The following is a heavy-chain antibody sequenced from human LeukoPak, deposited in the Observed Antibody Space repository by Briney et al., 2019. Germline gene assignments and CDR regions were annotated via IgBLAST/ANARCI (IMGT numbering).Heavy chain of an antibody. CDR3: ARHIGAWAFDI. J-gene: IGHJ3*02. Sequence: SETLSLTCTVSGDSFSHGYWSWVRQSSGKGLEWIANIYDEGNTKKNPSLKSRVTISRDMSKNQVSLKLTSVTAADTAIYYCARHIGAWAFDIWGQGTMVTVSP. CDR1: GDSFSHGY. V-gene: IGHV4-59*08. CDR2: IYDEGNT.